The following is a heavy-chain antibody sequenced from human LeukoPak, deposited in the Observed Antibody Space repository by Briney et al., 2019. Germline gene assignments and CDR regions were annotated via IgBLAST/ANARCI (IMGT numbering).Heavy chain of an antibody. D-gene: IGHD1/OR15-1a*01. CDR3: AKGTKPVMTIPDY. CDR1: GFTFSNYA. CDR2: ISGGGGNT. J-gene: IGHJ4*02. V-gene: IGHV3-23*01. Sequence: GGSLRLSCAASGFTFSNYAMTWVRQAPGKGLEWVSGISGGGGNTYYADSVKGRFTISRDNSKNTLYLQMNSLRAEDTAIYYCAKGTKPVMTIPDYWGQGILVTVSS.